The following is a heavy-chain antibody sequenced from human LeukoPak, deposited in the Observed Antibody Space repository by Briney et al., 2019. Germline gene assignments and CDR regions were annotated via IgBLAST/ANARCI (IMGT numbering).Heavy chain of an antibody. J-gene: IGHJ4*02. CDR1: GFIFSNYP. CDR3: AASYSSGWALDY. CDR2: ISFSGGST. D-gene: IGHD6-19*01. Sequence: GGSLSLSCAASGFIFSNYPMHWVRQAPGRGLEYVSVISFSGGSTYYADSVTGRFTISRDNSKNTLYLQMGSLRAEDMAVYYCAASYSSGWALDYWGQGTLVTVSS. V-gene: IGHV3-64*02.